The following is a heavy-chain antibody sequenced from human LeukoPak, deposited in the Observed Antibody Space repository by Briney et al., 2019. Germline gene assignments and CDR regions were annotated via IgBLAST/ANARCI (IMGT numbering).Heavy chain of an antibody. V-gene: IGHV1-3*01. CDR3: ASWNLTGYFSLYYYGMDV. CDR1: GYTFISYA. CDR2: INAGNGNT. Sequence: GASVKVSCKASGYTFISYAIHWVRQAPGQRLEWMGWINAGNGNTKYSQNFQDRVTIYRDTSASTAYMELSSLRSEDTAVYYCASWNLTGYFSLYYYGMDVWGQGTTVTVSS. J-gene: IGHJ6*02. D-gene: IGHD3-9*01.